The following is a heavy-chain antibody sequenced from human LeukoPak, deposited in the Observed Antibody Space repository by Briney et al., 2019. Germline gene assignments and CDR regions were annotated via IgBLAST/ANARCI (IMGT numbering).Heavy chain of an antibody. V-gene: IGHV3-30*02. CDR3: ARLAGIWFGEPDHDAFDI. D-gene: IGHD3-10*01. J-gene: IGHJ3*02. CDR1: GFTFSSYG. CDR2: IRYDGSNK. Sequence: PGGSLRLSCAASGFTFSSYGMHWVRQAPGKGLEWVAFIRYDGSNKYYADSVKGRFTISRDNAKNSLYLQMNSLRAEDTAVYYCARLAGIWFGEPDHDAFDIWGQGTMVTVSS.